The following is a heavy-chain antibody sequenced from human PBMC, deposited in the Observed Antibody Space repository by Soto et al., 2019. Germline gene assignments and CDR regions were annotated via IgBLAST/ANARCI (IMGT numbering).Heavy chain of an antibody. CDR2: ISGSGGST. J-gene: IGHJ4*02. D-gene: IGHD3-22*01. Sequence: GGSLRLSCAASGFTFSSYAMSWVRQAPGKGLEWVSAISGSGGSTYYADSVKGRFTISRDNSKNTLYLQMNSLRAEDTAVYYCAKDVSSGYYQYYFDYWGQGTLVTVSS. V-gene: IGHV3-23*01. CDR3: AKDVSSGYYQYYFDY. CDR1: GFTFSSYA.